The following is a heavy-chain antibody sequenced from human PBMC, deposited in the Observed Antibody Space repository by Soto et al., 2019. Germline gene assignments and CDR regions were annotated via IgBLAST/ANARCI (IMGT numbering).Heavy chain of an antibody. J-gene: IGHJ4*02. CDR1: GYTFTSYD. V-gene: IGHV1-8*02. CDR3: ARVSITMVRGVIIHSFDY. CDR2: MNPNRGNT. Sequence: SVKVSCKASGYTFTSYDINWVRQATGQGLEWMGWMNPNRGNTGYAQKFQGRVTMTRNTSISTAYMELSSLRSEDTAVYYCARVSITMVRGVIIHSFDYWGQGTLVTVSS. D-gene: IGHD3-10*01.